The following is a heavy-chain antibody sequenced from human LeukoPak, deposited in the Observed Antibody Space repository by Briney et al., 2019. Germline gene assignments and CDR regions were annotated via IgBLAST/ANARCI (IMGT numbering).Heavy chain of an antibody. J-gene: IGHJ4*02. CDR1: GFTFSSYA. Sequence: GGSLRLSCAASGFTFSSYAMSWVRQAPGKGLEWVSAISGSGGSTYYAGSVKGRFTISRDNSKNTLYLQMNSLRAEDTAVYYCAKAVERRIVVVPAAMGSIDYWGQGTLVTVSS. V-gene: IGHV3-23*01. CDR3: AKAVERRIVVVPAAMGSIDY. CDR2: ISGSGGST. D-gene: IGHD2-2*01.